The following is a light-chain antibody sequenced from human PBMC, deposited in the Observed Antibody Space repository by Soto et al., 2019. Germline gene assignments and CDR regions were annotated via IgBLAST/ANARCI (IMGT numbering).Light chain of an antibody. CDR1: SSNIGSST. V-gene: IGLV1-44*01. CDR2: GDD. Sequence: QSVLTQPPSASGTPGQRVTISCSGSSSNIGSSTVNWYQQLPGTAPKLLIYGDDQRPSGVPDRFSGSKSGNTASLTVSGLQAADEADYFCKSYAGSNTYVFGSGTKLTVL. CDR3: KSYAGSNTYV. J-gene: IGLJ1*01.